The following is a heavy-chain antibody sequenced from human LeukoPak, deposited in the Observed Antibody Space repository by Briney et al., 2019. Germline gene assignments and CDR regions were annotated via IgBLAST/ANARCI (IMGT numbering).Heavy chain of an antibody. CDR1: GGSMSSYY. V-gene: IGHV4-4*07. CDR2: VYTSGST. CDR3: AVVTLTGWTFDP. D-gene: IGHD4-23*01. J-gene: IGHJ5*02. Sequence: SETLSLTCTVSGGSMSSYYWSWIRQTAGKGLEWIGRVYTSGSTNYNPSLKSRVTISVDTSKNQFSLKLSSVTAADTAVYYCAVVTLTGWTFDPWGQGTLVTVSS.